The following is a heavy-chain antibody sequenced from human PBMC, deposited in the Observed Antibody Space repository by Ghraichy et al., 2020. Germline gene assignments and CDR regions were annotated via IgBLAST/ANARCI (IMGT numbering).Heavy chain of an antibody. Sequence: LTCAASGFTVSSKYMSWVRQAPGKGLEWGSLIDSGGTTFYADSVQGRFTISRDLSKNTLYLQMNSLRAEDTAVYYCVRGRGYIFDFWGQGTLVTVSS. CDR2: IDSGGTT. J-gene: IGHJ4*02. CDR3: VRGRGYIFDF. CDR1: GFTVSSKY. D-gene: IGHD2-2*02. V-gene: IGHV3-53*01.